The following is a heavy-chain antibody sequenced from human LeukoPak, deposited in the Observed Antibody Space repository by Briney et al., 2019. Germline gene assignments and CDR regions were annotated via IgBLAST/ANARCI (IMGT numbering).Heavy chain of an antibody. CDR3: AQIADVDY. V-gene: IGHV1-3*01. J-gene: IGHJ4*02. CDR2: INAGNGNT. CDR1: GYTLTELS. Sequence: ASVKVSCKVSGYTLTELSMHWVRQAPGKGLEWMGWINAGNGNTKYSQKFQGRVTITRDTSASTAYMELSSLRSEDTAVYYCAQIADVDYWGQGTLVTVSS. D-gene: IGHD6-13*01.